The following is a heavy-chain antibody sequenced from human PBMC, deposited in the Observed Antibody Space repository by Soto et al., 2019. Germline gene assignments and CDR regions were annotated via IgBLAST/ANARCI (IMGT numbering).Heavy chain of an antibody. CDR3: ARRGVDGDNSYWYFDL. Sequence: EVQLVESGGGLVQPGGSLRLSCAASGFTFSSYSMNWVRQAPGKGLEWVSYISSSSSTIYYADSVKGRFTISRDNAKNSLYLQMNSLRDEDTAVYYCARRGVDGDNSYWYFDLWGRGTLVTVSS. J-gene: IGHJ2*01. V-gene: IGHV3-48*02. CDR2: ISSSSSTI. D-gene: IGHD4-17*01. CDR1: GFTFSSYS.